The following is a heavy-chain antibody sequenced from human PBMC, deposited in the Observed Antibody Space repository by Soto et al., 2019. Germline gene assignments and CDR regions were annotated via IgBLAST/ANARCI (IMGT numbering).Heavy chain of an antibody. V-gene: IGHV3-53*02. J-gene: IGHJ2*01. CDR1: GFTVSINY. Sequence: EVQLVETGGGLIQPGGSLRLSCAASGFTVSINYMSWVRQAPGKGLEWVSVIYTGGNTYYADSVRGRFTISRDNSKNTLYLQMKSLRDEDTAIYYCARAPDWYFDLWGRGTLVTVSS. CDR2: IYTGGNT. CDR3: ARAPDWYFDL.